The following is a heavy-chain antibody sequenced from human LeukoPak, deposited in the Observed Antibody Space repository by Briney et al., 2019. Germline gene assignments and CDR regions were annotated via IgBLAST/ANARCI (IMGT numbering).Heavy chain of an antibody. Sequence: SETLSLTCAVYGGSFSGYYWSWIRQPPGKGLEWIGEINHSGSTNYNPSLKSRVTISVDTSKNQFSLKLSSVTAADTAVYYCARDRYCSGGSCAYDAFDIWGHGTMVTVSS. CDR3: ARDRYCSGGSCAYDAFDI. CDR2: INHSGST. J-gene: IGHJ3*02. CDR1: GGSFSGYY. V-gene: IGHV4-34*01. D-gene: IGHD2-15*01.